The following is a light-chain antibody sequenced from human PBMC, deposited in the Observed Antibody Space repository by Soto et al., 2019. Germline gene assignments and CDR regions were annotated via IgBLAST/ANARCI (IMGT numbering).Light chain of an antibody. V-gene: IGLV2-11*01. CDR3: CSYAGSYTYV. CDR1: SSDVGTYNY. J-gene: IGLJ1*01. Sequence: QSALTQPRSVSGSPGQSVTISCTGTSSDVGTYNYVSWYQQHPGKAPKVMIYDVNKWPSGVPGRFSGSKSGNTASLTISGLQAEDEADYYCCSYAGSYTYVFGTGTKVTVL. CDR2: DVN.